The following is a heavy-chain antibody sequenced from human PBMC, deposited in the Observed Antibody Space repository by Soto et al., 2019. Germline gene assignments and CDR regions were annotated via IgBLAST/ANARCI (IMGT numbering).Heavy chain of an antibody. Sequence: SETLSLTCAVSGGSISSSNWWSWVRQPPGKGLEWIGEIYHSGSTNYNPSLKSRVTISVDKSKNQFSLKLSSVTAADTAVYYCARWDYYDSSGYPKNWFDPWGQGTLVTVSS. V-gene: IGHV4-4*02. CDR2: IYHSGST. CDR3: ARWDYYDSSGYPKNWFDP. D-gene: IGHD3-22*01. CDR1: GGSISSSNW. J-gene: IGHJ5*02.